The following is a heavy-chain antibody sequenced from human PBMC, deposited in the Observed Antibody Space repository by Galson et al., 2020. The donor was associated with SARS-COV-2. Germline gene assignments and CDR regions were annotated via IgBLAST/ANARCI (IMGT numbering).Heavy chain of an antibody. Sequence: SENLSLTCTVSGGSMNSGSYYWNWIRQPAGKGLGWIGHVFITGTTNYNPSLKSRATISLDTSKNQFSLKLTSVTAADTAVYYCRQFALGAVPIDYWGQGTLVTVSS. CDR2: VFITGTT. CDR3: RQFALGAVPIDY. V-gene: IGHV4-61*09. D-gene: IGHD6-19*01. CDR1: GGSMNSGSYY. J-gene: IGHJ4*02.